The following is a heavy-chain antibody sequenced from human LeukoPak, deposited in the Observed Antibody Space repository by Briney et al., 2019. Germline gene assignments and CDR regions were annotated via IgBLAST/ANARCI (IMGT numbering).Heavy chain of an antibody. CDR3: ARHGSSWYYFDY. V-gene: IGHV4-59*01. D-gene: IGHD6-13*01. CDR2: MYNTVTT. Sequence: PSETLSLTCSVSGVSTTNNYWSWIRQPPGKGLEWIGYMYNTVTTNYNPSLKSRLTMSLDTSKNQFSLKLSSVTAADTAVYYCARHGSSWYYFDYWGQGTLVTVSS. CDR1: GVSTTNNY. J-gene: IGHJ4*02.